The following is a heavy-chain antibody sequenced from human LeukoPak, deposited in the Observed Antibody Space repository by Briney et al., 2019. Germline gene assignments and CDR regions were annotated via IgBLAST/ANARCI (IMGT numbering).Heavy chain of an antibody. CDR3: ARDRGTIFGVALNWFDP. J-gene: IGHJ5*02. Sequence: ASVKVSCKASGYTFTSYGISWVRQAPGQGLEWMGWISAYNGNTNYAQKLQGRVTMTTDTSTSTAYMELRSLRSDDTAVYYCARDRGTIFGVALNWFDPWGQGTLVTVSS. CDR1: GYTFTSYG. CDR2: ISAYNGNT. V-gene: IGHV1-18*01. D-gene: IGHD3-3*01.